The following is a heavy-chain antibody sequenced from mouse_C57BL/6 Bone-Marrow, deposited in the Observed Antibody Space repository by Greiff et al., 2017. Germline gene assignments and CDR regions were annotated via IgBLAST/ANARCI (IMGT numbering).Heavy chain of an antibody. V-gene: IGHV5-6*02. CDR2: ISSGGSYT. CDR3: ARNDYYSNYDAMDY. Sequence: EVKLVESGGDLVKPGGSLKLSCAASGFTFSSYGMSWVRQTPDKRLEWVATISSGGSYTYYPDSVKGRFTISRDNAKNTLYLQMSSLKSEDTAMYYCARNDYYSNYDAMDYWGKGTSVTVSS. D-gene: IGHD2-5*01. CDR1: GFTFSSYG. J-gene: IGHJ4*01.